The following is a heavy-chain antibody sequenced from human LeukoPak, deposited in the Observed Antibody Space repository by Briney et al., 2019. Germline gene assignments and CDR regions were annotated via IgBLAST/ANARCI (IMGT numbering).Heavy chain of an antibody. CDR3: ARGPSWGYDILTV. Sequence: GGSLRLSCAASGFTVSSNYMSWVRQGPGKGLEWVSVIYSGGSTYYADSVKGRFTISRDNSKNTLYLQMNSLRAEDTAVYYCARGPSWGYDILTVWGQGTLVTVSS. J-gene: IGHJ4*02. CDR2: IYSGGST. V-gene: IGHV3-53*01. CDR1: GFTVSSNY. D-gene: IGHD3-9*01.